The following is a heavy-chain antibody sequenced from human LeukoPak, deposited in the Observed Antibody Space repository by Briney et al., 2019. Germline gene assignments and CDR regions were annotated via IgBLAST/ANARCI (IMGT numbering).Heavy chain of an antibody. CDR2: TYYRSKWYN. D-gene: IGHD6-13*01. CDR1: GDSASSNSAA. CDR3: ARDLPAIAAAGMSYFDY. J-gene: IGHJ4*02. Sequence: SQTLSLTCAISGDSASSNSAAWNWIRQSPSRGLEWLGRTYYRSKWYNDYAVSVKSRITINPDTSKNQFSLQLNSVTPEDTAVYYCARDLPAIAAAGMSYFDYWGQGTLVTVSS. V-gene: IGHV6-1*01.